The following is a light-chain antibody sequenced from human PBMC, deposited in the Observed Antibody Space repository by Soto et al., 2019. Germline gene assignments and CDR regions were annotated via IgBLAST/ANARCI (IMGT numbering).Light chain of an antibody. J-gene: IGKJ5*01. CDR3: QQANSFPIT. V-gene: IGKV1D-12*01. CDR1: HVISS. CDR2: GAS. Sequence: PSAASPFVAYRFNITCRASHVISSLAWYQHKPGRAPKLLIFGASSLQSGVPSRFSGSGSGTDFTLTISSLQPEDFATYYCQQANSFPITFGQGTRLEIK.